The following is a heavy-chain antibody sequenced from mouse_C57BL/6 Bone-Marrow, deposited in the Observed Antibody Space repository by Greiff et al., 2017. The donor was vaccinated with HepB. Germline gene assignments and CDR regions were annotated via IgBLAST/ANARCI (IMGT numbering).Heavy chain of an antibody. CDR1: GYTFTSYT. CDR2: INPSSGYT. D-gene: IGHD2-2*01. V-gene: IGHV1-4*01. Sequence: VQLQQSGAELARPGASVKMSCKASGYTFTSYTMHWVKQRPGQGLEWIGYINPSSGYTKYNQKFKDKATLTADKSSSTAYMQLSSLTSEDSAVYYCAKWLFYYAMDYWDQGTSVTVSS. CDR3: AKWLFYYAMDY. J-gene: IGHJ4*01.